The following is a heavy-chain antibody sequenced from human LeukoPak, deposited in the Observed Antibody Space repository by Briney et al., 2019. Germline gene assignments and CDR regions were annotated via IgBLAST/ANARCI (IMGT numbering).Heavy chain of an antibody. J-gene: IGHJ3*02. D-gene: IGHD5-12*01. Sequence: PSETLSLTCAVYGGSFSGYYWSWIRQPPGKGLEWIGEINHSGSANYNPSLKSRVTISVDTSKNQFSLKLSSVTAADTAVYYCARKWLYSFDIWGQGTMVTVSS. CDR3: ARKWLYSFDI. V-gene: IGHV4-34*01. CDR2: INHSGSA. CDR1: GGSFSGYY.